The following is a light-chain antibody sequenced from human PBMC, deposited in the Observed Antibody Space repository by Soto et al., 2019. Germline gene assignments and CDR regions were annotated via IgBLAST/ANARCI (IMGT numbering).Light chain of an antibody. CDR3: AAWDDSLNGPGVV. CDR2: SNN. Sequence: QSVLTQPPSASGTPGQRVTISCSGSSSNLGSNTVNWYQHLPGTAPKLLIYSNNQRPSGVPDRFSGSKSGTSASLAISGLQSEDEADYYCAAWDDSLNGPGVVFGGGTKVTVL. V-gene: IGLV1-44*01. J-gene: IGLJ2*01. CDR1: SSNLGSNT.